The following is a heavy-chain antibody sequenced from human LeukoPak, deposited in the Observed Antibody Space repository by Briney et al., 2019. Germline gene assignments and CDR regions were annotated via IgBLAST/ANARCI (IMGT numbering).Heavy chain of an antibody. Sequence: GGSLKLSCAASGFTFSDFAMNWVRQAPGKVLEWVSSITRVSTYIYYAESVQGRFTISRDNHKDLLYLQLNSLRGDDTGIYYCTRDRNDYGDPDAFDIWGQGTVVTVSS. V-gene: IGHV3-21*01. CDR2: ITRVSTYI. J-gene: IGHJ3*02. D-gene: IGHD4-17*01. CDR1: GFTFSDFA. CDR3: TRDRNDYGDPDAFDI.